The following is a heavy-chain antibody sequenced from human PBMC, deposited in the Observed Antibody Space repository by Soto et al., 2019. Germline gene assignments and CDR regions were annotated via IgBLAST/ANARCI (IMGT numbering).Heavy chain of an antibody. CDR1: GYSFTSYS. Sequence: PGESLKISCMASGYSFTSYSIGWVRQIPGKGLKWMAIFYPGDSDTRYSPSFQGSLIISADKSISPPYLHWSSLKASDTPMYSRPIGSVYLQSEYTGMDTWGQEAT. CDR2: FYPGDSDT. V-gene: IGHV5-51*01. D-gene: IGHD5-12*01. J-gene: IGHJ6*02. CDR3: PIGSVYLQSEYTGMDT.